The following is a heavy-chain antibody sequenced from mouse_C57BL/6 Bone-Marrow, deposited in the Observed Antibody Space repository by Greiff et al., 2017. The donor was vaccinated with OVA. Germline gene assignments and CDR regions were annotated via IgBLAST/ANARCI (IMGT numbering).Heavy chain of an antibody. V-gene: IGHV1-64*01. Sequence: QVQLQQPGAELVKPGASVKLSCKASGYTFTSYWMHWVKQRPGQGLEWIGMIHPNSGSTNYNEKFKSKATLTVDKSSSTAYMQLSSLTSEDSAVYYSARKEDGSSFNYFDYWGQGTTLTVSS. CDR2: IHPNSGST. CDR3: ARKEDGSSFNYFDY. CDR1: GYTFTSYW. D-gene: IGHD1-1*01. J-gene: IGHJ2*01.